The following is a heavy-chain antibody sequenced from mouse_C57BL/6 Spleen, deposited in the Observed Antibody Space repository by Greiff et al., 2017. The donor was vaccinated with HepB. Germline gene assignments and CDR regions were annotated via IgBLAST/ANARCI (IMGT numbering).Heavy chain of an antibody. CDR2: IDPSDSYT. D-gene: IGHD1-1*01. CDR3: ARRTTVVATDYFDY. V-gene: IGHV1-69*01. Sequence: VQLQQPGAELVMPGASVKLSCKASGYTFTSYWMHWVKQRPGQGLEWIGEIDPSDSYTNYNQKFKGKSTLTVDKSSSTAYMQRSSLTSEDSAVYYCARRTTVVATDYFDYWGQGTTLTVSS. J-gene: IGHJ2*01. CDR1: GYTFTSYW.